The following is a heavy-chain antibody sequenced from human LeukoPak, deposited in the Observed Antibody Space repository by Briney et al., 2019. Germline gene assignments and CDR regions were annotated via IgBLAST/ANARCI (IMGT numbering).Heavy chain of an antibody. CDR3: AKDTYYYYGMDV. Sequence: PGGSLRLSCAASGFTFSSYAMHWVRQAPGKGLEWVAVISYDGSNKYYADSVKGRFTISRDNSKNTLYLQMNGLRAEDTAVYYCAKDTYYYYGMDVWGQGTTVTVSS. J-gene: IGHJ6*02. CDR2: ISYDGSNK. CDR1: GFTFSSYA. V-gene: IGHV3-30*04.